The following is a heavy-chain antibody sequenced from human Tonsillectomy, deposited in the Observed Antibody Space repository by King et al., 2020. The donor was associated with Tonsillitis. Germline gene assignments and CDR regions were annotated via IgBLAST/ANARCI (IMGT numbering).Heavy chain of an antibody. V-gene: IGHV3-11*06. CDR3: ARAGVLADY. CDR1: GFTFTDYY. J-gene: IGHJ4*02. CDR2: ISGDSHHT. D-gene: IGHD2-15*01. Sequence: VQLVQSGGGLVKPGGSLRLSCAASGFTFTDYYMNWIRQAPGKGLEWVSYISGDSHHTNYGDSVRGRFTISRDNDKNSVFLQMNSLGAEDTAVYFCARAGVLADYWGQGTLVTVSS.